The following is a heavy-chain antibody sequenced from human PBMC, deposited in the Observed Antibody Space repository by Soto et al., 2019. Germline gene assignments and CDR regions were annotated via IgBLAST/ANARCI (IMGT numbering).Heavy chain of an antibody. CDR3: ARLVWGYYDRIYYFDY. D-gene: IGHD3-22*01. J-gene: IGHJ4*02. Sequence: QLQLQESGPGLVKPSETLSLTCTVSGGSISSSSYYWGWIRQPPGKGLEWIGSIYYSGSTYYNPYLKSRVTISVDTSKNQFSLKLSSVTAADTAVYYCARLVWGYYDRIYYFDYWGQGTLVTVSS. V-gene: IGHV4-39*01. CDR2: IYYSGST. CDR1: GGSISSSSYY.